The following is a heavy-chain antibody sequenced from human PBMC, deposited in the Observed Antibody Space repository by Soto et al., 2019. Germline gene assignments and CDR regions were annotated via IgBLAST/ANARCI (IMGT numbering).Heavy chain of an antibody. Sequence: ASVKVSCKASGYTFTSYAMHWVRQAPGQGLEWMGWISAYNGNTNYAQKLQGRVTMTTDTSTGTAYMELSSLRSEDTAVYYCATRAPITFSGVVYYYYYGMDVWGQGTTVPVAS. J-gene: IGHJ6*02. CDR2: ISAYNGNT. D-gene: IGHD3-3*01. CDR1: GYTFTSYA. CDR3: ATRAPITFSGVVYYYYYGMDV. V-gene: IGHV1-18*01.